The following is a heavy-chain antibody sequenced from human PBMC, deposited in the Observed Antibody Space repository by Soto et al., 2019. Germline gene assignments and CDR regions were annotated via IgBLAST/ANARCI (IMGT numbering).Heavy chain of an antibody. CDR3: ARGVTTVTTFDY. V-gene: IGHV4-34*01. Sequence: SETLSLTCAVYGGSFSGYYWSWIRQPPGKGLEWIGEIYHSGSTYYNPSLKSRVTISVDRSKNQFSLKLSSVTAADTAVYYCARGVTTVTTFDYWGQGTLVTVSS. J-gene: IGHJ4*02. CDR2: IYHSGST. D-gene: IGHD4-17*01. CDR1: GGSFSGYY.